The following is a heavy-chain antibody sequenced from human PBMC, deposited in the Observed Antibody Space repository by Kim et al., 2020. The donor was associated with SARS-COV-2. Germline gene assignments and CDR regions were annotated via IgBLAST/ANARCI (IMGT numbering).Heavy chain of an antibody. Sequence: GGSLRPSCAASGFSVSRFYMTWVRQAPGKGLEWVSVIYYDGNTDYADSVRGRFTISRDNSENTLYLQMNSLRAEDTAVYYCARDHLDGYNIWGQGTLVTV. V-gene: IGHV3-53*01. J-gene: IGHJ4*02. CDR2: IYYDGNT. D-gene: IGHD5-12*01. CDR3: ARDHLDGYNI. CDR1: GFSVSRFY.